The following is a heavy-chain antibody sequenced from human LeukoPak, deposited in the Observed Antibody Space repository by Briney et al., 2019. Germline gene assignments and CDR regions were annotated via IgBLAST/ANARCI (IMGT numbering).Heavy chain of an antibody. Sequence: GGSLRLSCAASGFTFSSYSMNWVRQAPGKGLEWVSSISSSSSYIYYADSVKGRFTISRDNAKNSLYLQMNSLRAEDTAVYYCARVIHSYVPYYYYGMDVWGQGTTVTVSS. D-gene: IGHD5-18*01. CDR1: GFTFSSYS. J-gene: IGHJ6*02. CDR3: ARVIHSYVPYYYYGMDV. V-gene: IGHV3-21*01. CDR2: ISSSSSYI.